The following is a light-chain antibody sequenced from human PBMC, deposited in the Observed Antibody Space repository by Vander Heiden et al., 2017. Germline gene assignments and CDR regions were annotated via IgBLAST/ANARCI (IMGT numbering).Light chain of an antibody. CDR2: LGS. CDR3: MQGLETF. V-gene: IGKV2-28*01. J-gene: IGKJ3*01. Sequence: VLTQSLLAWFGTPVSPADISGRSSQGLRHSNGTNYLDWYLQKPGQSPQLMIYLGSNRASGVPDRFSGSGSGTNFTLKISRVEAEDVGVYYCMQGLETFFGPGTKVDIK. CDR1: QGLRHSNGTNY.